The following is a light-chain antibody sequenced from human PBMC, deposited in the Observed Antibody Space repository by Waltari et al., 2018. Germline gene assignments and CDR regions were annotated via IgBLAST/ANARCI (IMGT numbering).Light chain of an antibody. CDR3: QSQDSSNTLKV. CDR2: KDS. J-gene: IGLJ3*02. CDR1: ALPTKY. V-gene: IGLV3-25*03. Sequence: SYELTQPPSVSVSPGQTARITCSGAALPTKYAYWYQQKAGQAPLLMIDKDSERPSGIPERFSGSSSGTTVTLTISGVQAEDEADYYCQSQDSSNTLKVFGGGTKLTVL.